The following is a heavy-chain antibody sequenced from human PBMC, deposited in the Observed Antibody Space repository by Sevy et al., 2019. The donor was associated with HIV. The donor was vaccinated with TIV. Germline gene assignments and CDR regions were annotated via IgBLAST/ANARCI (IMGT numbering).Heavy chain of an antibody. V-gene: IGHV3-7*01. CDR2: IKQDGSEK. CDR3: ARYCSSTSCYSGNWYFDL. Sequence: GGSLRLSCAASGFTFSSYWMSWVRQAPGKGLEWVANIKQDGSEKYYVDSVKGRFTISRDNAKNSRYLQMNSLRAEDTAVYYCARYCSSTSCYSGNWYFDLWGRGTLVTVSS. D-gene: IGHD2-2*01. CDR1: GFTFSSYW. J-gene: IGHJ2*01.